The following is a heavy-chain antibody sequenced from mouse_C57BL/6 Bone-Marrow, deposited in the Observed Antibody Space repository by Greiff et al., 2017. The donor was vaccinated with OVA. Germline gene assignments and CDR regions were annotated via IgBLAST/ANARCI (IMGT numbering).Heavy chain of an antibody. CDR2: IWTGGGT. Sequence: VQLQQSGPGLVAPSQSLSITCTVSGFSLTSYAISWVRQPPGKGLEWLGVIWTGGGTNYNSALKSRLSISKANSNSHAFLKMNRLQTEDTDRYYCARNRVDYGNYGYFDVWGTGTTVTVSS. CDR1: GFSLTSYA. V-gene: IGHV2-9-1*01. J-gene: IGHJ1*03. CDR3: ARNRVDYGNYGYFDV. D-gene: IGHD2-1*01.